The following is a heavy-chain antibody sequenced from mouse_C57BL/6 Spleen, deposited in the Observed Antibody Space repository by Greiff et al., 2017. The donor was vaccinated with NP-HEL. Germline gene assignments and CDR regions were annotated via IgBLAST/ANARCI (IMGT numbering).Heavy chain of an antibody. CDR3: ARQPYFDY. J-gene: IGHJ2*01. V-gene: IGHV5-6*01. Sequence: EVHLVESGGDLVKPGGSLKLSCAASGFTFSSYGMSWVRQTPDKRLEWVATISSGGSYTYYPDIVKGRFPISRENAKNTLYLQMSRPKSEDTAMYYCARQPYFDYWGQGTTLTVSS. CDR1: GFTFSSYG. CDR2: ISSGGSYT.